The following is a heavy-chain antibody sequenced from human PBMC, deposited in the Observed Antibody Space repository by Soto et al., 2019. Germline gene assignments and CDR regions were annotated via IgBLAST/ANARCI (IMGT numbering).Heavy chain of an antibody. V-gene: IGHV4-39*01. CDR3: ARPGYCSGGSCYSDY. CDR1: GGSISSSSYY. CDR2: IYYSGST. D-gene: IGHD2-15*01. J-gene: IGHJ4*02. Sequence: SETLSLTCTVSGGSISSSSYYWGWIRQPPGKGLEWIGSIYYSGSTYYNPSLKSRVTISVDTSKNQFSLKLSSVTAADTAVYYCARPGYCSGGSCYSDYWGQGTLVTVSS.